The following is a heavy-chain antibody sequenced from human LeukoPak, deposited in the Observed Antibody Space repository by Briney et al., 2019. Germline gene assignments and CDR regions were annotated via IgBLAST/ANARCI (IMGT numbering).Heavy chain of an antibody. J-gene: IGHJ4*02. D-gene: IGHD1-26*01. CDR1: GYTFTGYY. CDR2: MNPNSGNT. CDR3: ARGLSRSYSPYHY. Sequence: ASVKVSCKASGYTFTGYYMHWVRQAPGQGLEWMGWMNPNSGNTGYAQKFQGRVTMTRNTSTSTAYMELSSLRSEDTAVYYCARGLSRSYSPYHYWGQGTLVTVSS. V-gene: IGHV1-8*02.